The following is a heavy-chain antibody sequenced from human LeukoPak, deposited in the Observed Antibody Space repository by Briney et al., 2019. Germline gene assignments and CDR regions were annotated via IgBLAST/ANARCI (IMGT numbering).Heavy chain of an antibody. V-gene: IGHV4-61*09. CDR3: ASQVAASYFGYYYYYMDV. D-gene: IGHD2-15*01. Sequence: SETLSLTCSVSGGSISSGSYYWSWIRQPAGKGLEWIGNVYTSGSTNDNPSLKSRVTISVDTSKNQFSLKLSSVTAADTAVYYCASQVAASYFGYYYYYMDVWGKGTTVTVSS. CDR1: GGSISSGSYY. CDR2: VYTSGST. J-gene: IGHJ6*03.